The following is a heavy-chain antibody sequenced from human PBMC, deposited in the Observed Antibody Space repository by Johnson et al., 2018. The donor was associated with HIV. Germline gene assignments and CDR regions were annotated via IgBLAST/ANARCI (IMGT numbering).Heavy chain of an antibody. CDR2: IYSGDTT. CDR1: GFTFSSYW. CDR3: ARGRPNYYDSSGRYVPVAFDI. J-gene: IGHJ3*02. D-gene: IGHD3-22*01. Sequence: VQLVESGGGLVQPGGSLRLSCAASGFTFSSYWMSWVRQAPGKGLEWVSLIYSGDTTYYADSVKGRFTISRDNSKNTLYLQMNSLRAEDTAVYYCARGRPNYYDSSGRYVPVAFDIWGQGTMVTVSS. V-gene: IGHV3-66*01.